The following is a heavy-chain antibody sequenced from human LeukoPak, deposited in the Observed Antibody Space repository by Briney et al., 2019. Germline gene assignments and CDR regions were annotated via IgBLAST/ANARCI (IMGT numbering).Heavy chain of an antibody. D-gene: IGHD1-14*01. V-gene: IGHV4-4*02. CDR1: GASIDSHSW. CDR3: AYNRNFALDN. CDR2: IYHSGGA. J-gene: IGHJ4*02. Sequence: SGTLSLTCAVSGASIDSHSWWSWVRQPPGKGLEWIGEIYHSGGANYKPSLKSRVTMSVDTSKSHFSLKLTSVTAADTAVYYCAYNRNFALDNWGQGTLVTVSS.